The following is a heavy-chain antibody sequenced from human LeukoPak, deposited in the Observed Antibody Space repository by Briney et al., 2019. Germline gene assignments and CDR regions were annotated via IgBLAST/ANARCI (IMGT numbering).Heavy chain of an antibody. CDR3: ARANYDSSGYYYVGAFDI. D-gene: IGHD3-22*01. J-gene: IGHJ3*02. CDR2: IKQDGSEK. Sequence: PGGSLRLSCAASGFTFSSYWMSWVRQAPGKGLEWVANIKQDGSEKYYVDSMKGRFTISRDNAKNSLYLQMNSLRAEDTAVYYCARANYDSSGYYYVGAFDIWGQGTMVTVSS. V-gene: IGHV3-7*01. CDR1: GFTFSSYW.